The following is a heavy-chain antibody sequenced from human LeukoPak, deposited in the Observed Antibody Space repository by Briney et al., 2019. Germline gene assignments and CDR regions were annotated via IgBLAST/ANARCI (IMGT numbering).Heavy chain of an antibody. CDR3: GRVDSCGGYCYFDL. V-gene: IGHV4-59*01. D-gene: IGHD6-19*01. J-gene: IGHJ2*01. CDR1: GGSISSYY. CDR2: IYYSGSN. Sequence: SEALLLTCCVSGGSISSYYWSWMRRPPGGGLEGIGYIYYSGSNNYNPDPKNRLIISVGASKNHSPLMLSSGTAADTAVYNCGRVDSCGGYCYFDLWGRGTLVTVSS.